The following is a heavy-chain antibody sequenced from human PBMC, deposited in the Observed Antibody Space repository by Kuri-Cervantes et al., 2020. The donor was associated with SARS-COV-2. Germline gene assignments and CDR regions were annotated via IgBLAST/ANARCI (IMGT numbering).Heavy chain of an antibody. CDR3: ARSGYYSRGVTYYYMDV. Sequence: SETLSLTCTVSGGSISSGGYYWSWIRQPPGKGLEWIGYIYHSGSTYYNPSLKSRVTISVDTSKNQFSLKLSSVTAADSAVYYCARSGYYSRGVTYYYMDVWDKGTTVTVSS. V-gene: IGHV4-30-2*01. D-gene: IGHD3-22*01. J-gene: IGHJ6*03. CDR1: GGSISSGGYY. CDR2: IYHSGST.